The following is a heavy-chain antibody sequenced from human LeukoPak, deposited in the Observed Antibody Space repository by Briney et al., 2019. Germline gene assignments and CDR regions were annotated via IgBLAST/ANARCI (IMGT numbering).Heavy chain of an antibody. CDR1: GGSINSYY. CDR2: IYTSGST. J-gene: IGHJ4*02. CDR3: ARDRNYYDSSGLVYYFDY. Sequence: KTSETLSLTCTVSGGSINSYYWSWIRQPAGKGLEWIGRIYTSGSTNYNPSLKSRVTMSVDTSKNQFSLKLSSVTAADTAVYYCARDRNYYDSSGLVYYFDYWGQGTLVTVSS. V-gene: IGHV4-4*07. D-gene: IGHD3-22*01.